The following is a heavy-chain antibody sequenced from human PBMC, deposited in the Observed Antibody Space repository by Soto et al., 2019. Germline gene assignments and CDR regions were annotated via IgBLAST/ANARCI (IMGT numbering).Heavy chain of an antibody. J-gene: IGHJ4*02. V-gene: IGHV4-59*01. CDR1: GGSISSYY. Sequence: TSETLSLTCTVSGGSISSYYWSWIRQPPGKGLEWIGYIYYSGSTNYNPSLKSRVTISVDTSKNQFSLKLSSVTAADTAVYYCASQHPELLFLNYWGQGTLVTVSS. CDR3: ASQHPELLFLNY. CDR2: IYYSGST. D-gene: IGHD1-26*01.